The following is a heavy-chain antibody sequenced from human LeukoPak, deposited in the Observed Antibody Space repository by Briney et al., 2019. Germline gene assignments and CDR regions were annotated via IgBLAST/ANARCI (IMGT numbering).Heavy chain of an antibody. CDR2: IYYSGST. D-gene: IGHD3-10*01. V-gene: IGHV4-39*01. J-gene: IGHJ4*02. CDR3: ARCYGSGSYYSFDY. Sequence: PSETLSLTCTVSGGSISSSSYYWGWIRQPPGKGLEWIGSIYYSGSTYYNPSLKSRVTISVDTSKNQFFLKLSSVTAADTAVYYCARCYGSGSYYSFDYWGQGTLVTVSS. CDR1: GGSISSSSYY.